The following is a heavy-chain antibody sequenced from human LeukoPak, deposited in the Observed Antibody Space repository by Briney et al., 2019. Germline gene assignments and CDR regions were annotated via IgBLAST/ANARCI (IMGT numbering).Heavy chain of an antibody. CDR3: AKVGVGWVAFEY. J-gene: IGHJ4*02. D-gene: IGHD3-16*01. V-gene: IGHV3-23*01. CDR1: GFTFSNFA. Sequence: GGSLRLSCAASGFTFSNFAMSRVRQAPGKGLQWVSAISDSGGGTFYADSVKGRFTISRDNSKNTLHLQMNSLRAEDTAVYYCAKVGVGWVAFEYWGQGTLVTVSS. CDR2: ISDSGGGT.